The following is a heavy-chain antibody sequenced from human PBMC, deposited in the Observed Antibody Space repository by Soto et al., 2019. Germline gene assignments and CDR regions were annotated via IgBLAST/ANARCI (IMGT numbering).Heavy chain of an antibody. CDR1: GGSIRERGLY. J-gene: IGHJ6*03. V-gene: IGHV4-39*01. CDR2: IFVSGRT. Sequence: QMQLQESGPGLVKPSETLSLTCTVSGGSIRERGLYWGWIRQSPGKGLEWIGSIFVSGRTHYNPSLKSRVTMSIDASRNQFSLNLISVTAADTGVYYCARSLMDVGGNGTTVTVSS. CDR3: ARSLMDV.